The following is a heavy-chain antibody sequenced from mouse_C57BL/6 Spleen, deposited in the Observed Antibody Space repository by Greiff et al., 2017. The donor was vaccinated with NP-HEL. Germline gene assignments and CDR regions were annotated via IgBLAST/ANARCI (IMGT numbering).Heavy chain of an antibody. Sequence: EVKLVESGGGLVQPGGSMKLSCAASGFTFSDAWMDWVRQSPEKGLEWVAEIRNKANHHATYYAESVKGRFTISRDDSKSSVYQQMNSLRAEDTGIYYCTRDGLWDYWGQGTTLTVSS. D-gene: IGHD1-1*02. V-gene: IGHV6-6*01. CDR2: IRNKANHHAT. J-gene: IGHJ2*01. CDR1: GFTFSDAW. CDR3: TRDGLWDY.